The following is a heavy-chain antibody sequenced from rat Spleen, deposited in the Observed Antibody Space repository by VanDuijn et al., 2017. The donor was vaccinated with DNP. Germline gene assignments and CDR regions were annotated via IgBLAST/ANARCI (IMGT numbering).Heavy chain of an antibody. J-gene: IGHJ2*01. CDR2: ITNTDGNT. CDR1: GFTFSNYG. V-gene: IGHV5S13*01. D-gene: IGHD1-10*01. Sequence: EVQLVESGGGLAQPGRSLKLSCAASGFTFSNYGMAWVRQTPTKGLEWVATITNTDGNTYYSDSVKGRFTISRENTKSTLYLQMDSLRSEDTATYYCARSYNNYEYFDYWGQGVMVTVSS. CDR3: ARSYNNYEYFDY.